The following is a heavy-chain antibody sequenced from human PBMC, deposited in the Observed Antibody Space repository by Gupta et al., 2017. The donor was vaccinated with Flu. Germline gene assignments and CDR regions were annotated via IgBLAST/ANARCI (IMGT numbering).Heavy chain of an antibody. Sequence: EVQLVESGGGLVQPGRSLRLSCAASGFTFDDYAMHWVRQAPGKGLEWVSGISWNSGSIGYADSVKGRFTISRDNAKNSLYLQMNSLRAEDTALYYCAKDLFRTLDNSGYDGFDYWGQGTLVTVSS. CDR2: ISWNSGSI. J-gene: IGHJ4*02. CDR3: AKDLFRTLDNSGYDGFDY. D-gene: IGHD5-12*01. V-gene: IGHV3-9*01. CDR1: GFTFDDYA.